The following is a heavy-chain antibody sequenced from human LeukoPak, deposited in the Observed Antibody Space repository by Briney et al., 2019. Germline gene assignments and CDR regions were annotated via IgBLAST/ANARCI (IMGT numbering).Heavy chain of an antibody. D-gene: IGHD1-7*01. CDR1: GFTFRIYW. Sequence: GGSLRLSCEVSGFTFRIYWMGWVRQAPGKGPEWVANINQDGSEKYYVDSVKGRFTISRDNAENSLYLQLNSLRADDTAVYFCARAPDAGTTDYWGQGTLVTVSS. V-gene: IGHV3-7*01. CDR3: ARAPDAGTTDY. CDR2: INQDGSEK. J-gene: IGHJ4*02.